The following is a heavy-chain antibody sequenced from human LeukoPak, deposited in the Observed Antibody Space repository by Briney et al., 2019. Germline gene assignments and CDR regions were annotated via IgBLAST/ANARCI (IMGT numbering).Heavy chain of an antibody. CDR3: ARVHLDSSGYDY. CDR1: GYSISSGYY. CDR2: IYHSGST. D-gene: IGHD3-22*01. J-gene: IGHJ4*02. V-gene: IGHV4-38-2*02. Sequence: PSETLSLTCTVSGYSISSGYYWGWIRQPPGKGLEWIGSIYHSGSTYYNPSLKSRVTISVDTSKNQFSLKLSSVTAADTAVYYCARVHLDSSGYDYWGQGTLVTVSS.